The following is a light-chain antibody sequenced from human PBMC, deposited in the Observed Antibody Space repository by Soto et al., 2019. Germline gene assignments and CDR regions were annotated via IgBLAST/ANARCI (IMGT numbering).Light chain of an antibody. J-gene: IGKJ5*01. CDR2: ATS. CDR1: QSIRVY. V-gene: IGKV1-39*01. Sequence: DLQMTQSEASVSASVGERVTIKCRPRQSIRVYLNWYQHKPRRAPKLLIYATSTLQSGVPSRFSGSGSGTDFTLTISSLQPEDFATYYCQQSYGRPPITFGQGTRLEI. CDR3: QQSYGRPPIT.